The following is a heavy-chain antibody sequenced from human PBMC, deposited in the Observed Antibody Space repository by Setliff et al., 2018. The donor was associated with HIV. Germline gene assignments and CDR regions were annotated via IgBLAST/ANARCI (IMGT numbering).Heavy chain of an antibody. Sequence: PSETLSLTCTVSGGSISSHYWSWIRQPPGKGLEWIGYIYTSGSTNYNPSLKSRVTISVDTSKNQFSLKLSSVTAADTAVYYCARGLSFYDPGGFDYWGQGTLVTVSS. CDR3: ARGLSFYDPGGFDY. CDR2: IYTSGST. CDR1: GGSISSHY. V-gene: IGHV4-4*09. J-gene: IGHJ4*02. D-gene: IGHD3-22*01.